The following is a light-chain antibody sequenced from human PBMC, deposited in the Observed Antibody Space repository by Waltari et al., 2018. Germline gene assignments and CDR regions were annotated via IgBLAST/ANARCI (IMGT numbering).Light chain of an antibody. Sequence: QSALTQPPSASGSPGQSVTISCTGTSSDIGTYNLVSWYQQGPGKAPKLIIYEVTKRPSGVPYRFSGSKSGNTASLTVSGLQADDEADYYCSSYAGSGNVVFGGGTKLTVL. CDR3: SSYAGSGNVV. J-gene: IGLJ3*02. CDR2: EVT. CDR1: SSDIGTYNL. V-gene: IGLV2-8*01.